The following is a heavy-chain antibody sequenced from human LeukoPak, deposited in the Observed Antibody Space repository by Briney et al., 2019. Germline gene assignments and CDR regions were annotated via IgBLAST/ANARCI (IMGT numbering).Heavy chain of an antibody. V-gene: IGHV4-34*01. Sequence: ETLSLTCAVYGGSFSGYYWSWIRQPPGKGLEWIGEINHSGSTNYNPSLKSRVTISVDTSENQFSLKLSSVTAADTAVYYCARHYYDSSGYFDYWGQGTLVTVSS. D-gene: IGHD3-22*01. CDR3: ARHYYDSSGYFDY. CDR2: INHSGST. CDR1: GGSFSGYY. J-gene: IGHJ4*02.